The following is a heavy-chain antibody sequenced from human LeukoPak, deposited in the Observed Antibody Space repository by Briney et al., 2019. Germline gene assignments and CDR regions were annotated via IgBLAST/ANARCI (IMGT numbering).Heavy chain of an antibody. J-gene: IGHJ4*02. V-gene: IGHV1-46*01. CDR3: ARDSVPISSGWYYIFDY. CDR2: INPSGGST. CDR1: GYTFTSYY. Sequence: ASVKVSCKASGYTFTSYYMHWVRQAPGQGLEWMGIINPSGGSTSYAQKFQGRVTMTRDTSTSTVYMELSSLRSEDTAVYYCARDSVPISSGWYYIFDYWGQGTLVTVSS. D-gene: IGHD6-19*01.